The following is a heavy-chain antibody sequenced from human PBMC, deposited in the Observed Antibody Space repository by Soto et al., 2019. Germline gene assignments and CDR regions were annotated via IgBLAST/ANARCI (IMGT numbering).Heavy chain of an antibody. D-gene: IGHD2-21*01. CDR2: ISYDGSDK. CDR1: GFTFSSYA. J-gene: IGHJ4*02. CDR3: ARDRGSDDPIDY. V-gene: IGHV3-30-3*01. Sequence: PGGSLRLSCAASGFTFSSYAMHWVRQAPGKGLEWVALISYDGSDKDYADSVKGRFTISRDNSRNTLFLQMNSLRAEDTAVYYCARDRGSDDPIDYWGQGTLVTVSS.